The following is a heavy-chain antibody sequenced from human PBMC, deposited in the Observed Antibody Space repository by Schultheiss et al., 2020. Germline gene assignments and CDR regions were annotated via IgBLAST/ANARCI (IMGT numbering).Heavy chain of an antibody. V-gene: IGHV4-59*08. J-gene: IGHJ5*02. D-gene: IGHD2-21*01. CDR2: IYYSGST. CDR3: ARHDYWFDP. CDR1: GGSISSYY. Sequence: SETLSLTCTVSGGSISSYYWRWIRQPPGKGLEWIGYIYYSGSTNYNPSLKSRVTISVDTSKNQFSLKLSSVTAADTAVYYCARHDYWFDPWGQGTLVTVSS.